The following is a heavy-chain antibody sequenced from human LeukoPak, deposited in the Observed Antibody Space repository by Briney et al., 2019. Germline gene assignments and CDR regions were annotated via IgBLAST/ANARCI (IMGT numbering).Heavy chain of an antibody. J-gene: IGHJ5*02. CDR2: LSGST. CDR3: ARSVVVPAAFNWFDP. Sequence: KTSETLSLTCTVSGDSMILSTYYWGWIRQPPGKGLEWLGSLSGSTYYNPSLKSRVTISGDTSKNQFSLNLSSVTAADTAVYYCARSVVVPAAFNWFDPWGQGILVTVSS. V-gene: IGHV4-39*01. CDR1: GDSMILSTYY. D-gene: IGHD2-2*01.